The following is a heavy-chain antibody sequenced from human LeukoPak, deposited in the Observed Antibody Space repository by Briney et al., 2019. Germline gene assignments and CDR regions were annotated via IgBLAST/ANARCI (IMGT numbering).Heavy chain of an antibody. Sequence: GGSLRLSCVASAFTFSSYSMHWVRQPPGKGLVWVSHIYSDGSGTSYADSVKGRFTISRDNAKNTLYLQMNSLRAEDMAVYYCARGIYYGLDVWGQGTTVTVPS. CDR3: ARGIYYGLDV. CDR2: IYSDGSGT. V-gene: IGHV3-74*01. CDR1: AFTFSSYS. J-gene: IGHJ6*02.